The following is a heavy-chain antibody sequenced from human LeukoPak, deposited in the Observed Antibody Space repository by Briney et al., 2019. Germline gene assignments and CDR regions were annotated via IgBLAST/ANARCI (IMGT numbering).Heavy chain of an antibody. CDR3: AKSPGTTGWFDP. J-gene: IGHJ5*02. CDR2: ISGSGATI. V-gene: IGHV3-23*01. D-gene: IGHD1-1*01. Sequence: GGSLRLSCAASGFTFSTYGMSWVRHAPGKGLEWVSGISGSGATIYYADSVKGRFTISRDNSKSTLYLQMNSLRAEDTAVYYCAKSPGTTGWFDPWGQGTLVTVSS. CDR1: GFTFSTYG.